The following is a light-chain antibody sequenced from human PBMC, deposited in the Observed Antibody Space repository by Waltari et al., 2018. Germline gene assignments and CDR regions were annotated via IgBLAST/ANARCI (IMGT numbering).Light chain of an antibody. CDR3: QQYYSAPLT. Sequence: DIRMTQSPSSLSASVGDRVTITCRASQGSDDSLAWYQQRPGKVHKLQIYVASTLQSGVPSRFSVSGSGTDFTLNISGLQPEDFASYYCQQYYSAPLTFGPGTKLDIE. CDR1: QGSDDS. V-gene: IGKV1-27*01. J-gene: IGKJ3*01. CDR2: VAS.